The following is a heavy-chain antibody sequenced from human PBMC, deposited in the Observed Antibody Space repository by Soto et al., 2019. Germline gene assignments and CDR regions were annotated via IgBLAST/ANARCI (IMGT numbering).Heavy chain of an antibody. V-gene: IGHV4-59*01. CDR2: IYYSGST. CDR3: ARDSRFPQPVGSSWSYYYYGMDV. CDR1: GGSISIYY. Sequence: PSETLSLTCTVSGGSISIYYWSWIRHPPGKGLEWIGYIYYSGSTNYNPSLKSRVTISVDTSKNQFSLKLSSVTAADTAVYYCARDSRFPQPVGSSWSYYYYGMDVWGQGTTVTVSS. J-gene: IGHJ6*02. D-gene: IGHD6-13*01.